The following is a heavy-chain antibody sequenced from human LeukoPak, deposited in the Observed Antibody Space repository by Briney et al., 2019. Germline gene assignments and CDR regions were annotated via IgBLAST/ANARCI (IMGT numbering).Heavy chain of an antibody. CDR1: GGSISSYY. CDR3: ERQNRAAFDI. V-gene: IGHV4-4*07. CDR2: IYTSGST. Sequence: PSETLSLTCTVSGGSISSYYWTWIRQPAGKGLEWIGRIYTSGSTNYNPSLKSRVTMSVDTSKNQFSLKLTSVTAADTAVYYCERQNRAAFDIWGQGTLVTVSS. J-gene: IGHJ4*02. D-gene: IGHD1-14*01.